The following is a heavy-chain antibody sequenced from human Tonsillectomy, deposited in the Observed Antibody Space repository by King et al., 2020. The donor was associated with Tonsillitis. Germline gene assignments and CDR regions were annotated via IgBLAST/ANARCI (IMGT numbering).Heavy chain of an antibody. CDR1: GGSISSSSYY. V-gene: IGHV4-39*01. Sequence: LQLQESGPGLVKPSETLSLTCTVSGGSISSSSYYWGWIRQPPGKGLEWIGSIYYSGSTYYNPSLKSRVTISVDTSKNQFSLKLSSVTAADTAVYYCARYESPYFDWFNYCSWFDPWGQGTLVTVSS. CDR3: ARYESPYFDWFNYCSWFDP. CDR2: IYYSGST. J-gene: IGHJ5*02. D-gene: IGHD3-9*01.